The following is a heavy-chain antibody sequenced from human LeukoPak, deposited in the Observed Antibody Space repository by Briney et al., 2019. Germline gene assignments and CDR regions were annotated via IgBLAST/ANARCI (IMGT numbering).Heavy chain of an antibody. CDR2: IDYGGST. CDR1: GGSISSTSNY. CDR3: ARRREVAGYYFDY. V-gene: IGHV4-39*01. Sequence: TSETLPLTCTVSGGSISSTSNYWGWIRQPPGKGLEWIGSIDYGGSTYYNPSLKSRGTISVDTSKNQFSLNLTSVTAADTAVYYCARRREVAGYYFDYWGQGTLVTVSS. D-gene: IGHD6-19*01. J-gene: IGHJ4*02.